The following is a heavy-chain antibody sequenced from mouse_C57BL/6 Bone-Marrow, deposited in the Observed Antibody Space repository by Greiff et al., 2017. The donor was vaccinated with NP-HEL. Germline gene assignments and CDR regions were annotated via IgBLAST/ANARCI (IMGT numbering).Heavy chain of an antibody. CDR2: INYDGSST. J-gene: IGHJ1*03. CDR1: GFTFSDYY. D-gene: IGHD1-1*01. V-gene: IGHV5-16*01. CDR3: ARDCYGSSYRYFDV. Sequence: EVQRVESEGGLVQPGSSMKLSCTASGFTFSDYYMAWVRQVPEKGLEWVANINYDGSSTYYLDSLKSRFIISRDNAKNILYLQMSSLKSEDTATYYCARDCYGSSYRYFDVWGTGTTVTVSS.